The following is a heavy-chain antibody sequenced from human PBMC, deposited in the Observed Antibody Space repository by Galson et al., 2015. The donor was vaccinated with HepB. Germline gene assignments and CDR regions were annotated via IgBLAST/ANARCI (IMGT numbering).Heavy chain of an antibody. CDR2: IWFDGSNE. J-gene: IGHJ4*02. CDR1: GFDFSIYG. CDR3: AKKVGASTGRFDY. D-gene: IGHD1-26*01. Sequence: SLRLSCAASGFDFSIYGMNWVRQAPGKGLEWVAVIWFDGSNEDYVDSVKGRFTISRDNSKNTLSLQMNSLRVEDSAVYYCAKKVGASTGRFDYWGQGTLVAVSS. V-gene: IGHV3-33*06.